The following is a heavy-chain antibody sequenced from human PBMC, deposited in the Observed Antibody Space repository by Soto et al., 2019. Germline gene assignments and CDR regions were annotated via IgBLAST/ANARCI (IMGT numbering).Heavy chain of an antibody. J-gene: IGHJ4*02. D-gene: IGHD6-19*01. Sequence: QVQLVESGGGVVQPGRSLRLSCAASGFTFSSYAMHWVRQAPGKGLEWVAVISYDGSNKYYADSVKGRFTISRDNSKNTVYLQMNSLRAEDTAVYYCARDGGSGWYDYWGQGTLVTVSS. V-gene: IGHV3-30-3*01. CDR2: ISYDGSNK. CDR1: GFTFSSYA. CDR3: ARDGGSGWYDY.